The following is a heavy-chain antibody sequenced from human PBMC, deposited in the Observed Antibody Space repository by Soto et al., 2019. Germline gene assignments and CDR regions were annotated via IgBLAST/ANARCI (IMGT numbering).Heavy chain of an antibody. CDR2: ISSSSTYI. J-gene: IGHJ4*02. CDR1: GITFSTYT. V-gene: IGHV3-21*02. CDR3: ASDRGRVIVATIPSYSDY. D-gene: IGHD5-12*01. Sequence: EVQLVESGGGLVKPGGSLRLSCAASGITFSTYTMNWVRQAPGKGLEWVSFISSSSTYIYYADSVKGRFTISRDNAKNSLYLQMNSLRADDTAVYYCASDRGRVIVATIPSYSDYWGQGTLVTVSS.